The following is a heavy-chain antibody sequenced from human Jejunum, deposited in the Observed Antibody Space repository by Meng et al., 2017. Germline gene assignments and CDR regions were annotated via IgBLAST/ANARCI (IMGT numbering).Heavy chain of an antibody. V-gene: IGHV3-74*01. D-gene: IGHD1-26*01. CDR2: TNGDGTDS. Sequence: GGSLRLSCAASGISISGYWMHWVRHAPGKGLLWVSRTNGDGTDSRYADSVKGRFTISRDIAKNTLYLQMNSLTAEDTAVYYCARDGVGASPDFDYWGQGTRVTGAS. J-gene: IGHJ4*02. CDR1: GISISGYW. CDR3: ARDGVGASPDFDY.